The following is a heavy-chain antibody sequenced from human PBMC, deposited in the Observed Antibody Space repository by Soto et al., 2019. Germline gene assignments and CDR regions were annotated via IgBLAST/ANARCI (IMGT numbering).Heavy chain of an antibody. V-gene: IGHV5-51*01. CDR3: ARGSLKGGIPSAEFEP. D-gene: IGHD2-2*01. CDR2: IYPSDSAT. Sequence: PGESLKISCQGSGFSFTHYWIGWVRQVPGKGLEWMGVIYPSDSATRYNPSFQGQVAMSADPSIRTAYLPWSSLKASDTAIYFCARGSLKGGIPSAEFEPWGQGTQVTVSS. J-gene: IGHJ5*02. CDR1: GFSFTHYW.